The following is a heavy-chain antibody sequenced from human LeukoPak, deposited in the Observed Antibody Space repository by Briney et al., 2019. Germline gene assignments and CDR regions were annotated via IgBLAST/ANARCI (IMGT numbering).Heavy chain of an antibody. V-gene: IGHV4-59*08. D-gene: IGHD2-15*01. CDR2: VYYSGDT. J-gene: IGHJ4*02. CDR3: ARHPFATPFDY. Sequence: PSETLSLTCTVSGDSVSGVYWSCLRQPPGKGLEWMGYVYYSGDTNYHPSLKSRVTMALDTYKYQVSLRLSSVTAADTAVYYCARHPFATPFDYWGRGTLLTVSS. CDR1: GDSVSGVY.